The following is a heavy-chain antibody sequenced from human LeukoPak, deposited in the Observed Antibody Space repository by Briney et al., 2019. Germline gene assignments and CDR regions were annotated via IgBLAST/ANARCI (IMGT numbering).Heavy chain of an antibody. CDR2: NNWDHDN. D-gene: IGHD5-18*01. CDR3: AHTRGGYREFDY. V-gene: IGHV2-5*02. Sequence: SGPTLVHPTRPLTLTCTFSGFSRGTRGVGVGWIRQPPVKALEWLALNNWDHDNLYSPSLKSRLTITKDTSKNQVLLTMTNMDPVDTATYYCAHTRGGYREFDYWGQGTLVTVSS. J-gene: IGHJ4*02. CDR1: GFSRGTRGVG.